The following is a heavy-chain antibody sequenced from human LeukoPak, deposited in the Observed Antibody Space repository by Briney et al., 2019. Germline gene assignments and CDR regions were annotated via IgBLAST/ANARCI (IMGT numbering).Heavy chain of an antibody. CDR3: ARGGDFDWLPPLS. CDR1: GGSISSSSYY. J-gene: IGHJ5*02. Sequence: SETLSLTCTVSGGSISSSSYYWGWIRQPPGKGLEWIGSIYYSGSTYYNPSLKSRVTISVDTSKNQFSLKLSSVTAADTAVYYCARGGDFDWLPPLSWGQGTLVTVSS. D-gene: IGHD3-9*01. CDR2: IYYSGST. V-gene: IGHV4-39*01.